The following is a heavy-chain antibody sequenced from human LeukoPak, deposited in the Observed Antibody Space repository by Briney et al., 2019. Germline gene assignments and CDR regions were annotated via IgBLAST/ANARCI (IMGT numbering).Heavy chain of an antibody. Sequence: PGGSLRLSCAASGFTFSSHAMNWVRQAPGKGLEWVSGIIGSGDSTYYADSVKGRFTISRDNSKNTLYLQMNSLRVEDTAVYYCAKDHGSSSWFDAFDIWGQGTMVTVSS. CDR3: AKDHGSSSWFDAFDI. D-gene: IGHD6-13*01. CDR1: GFTFSSHA. CDR2: IIGSGDST. V-gene: IGHV3-23*01. J-gene: IGHJ3*02.